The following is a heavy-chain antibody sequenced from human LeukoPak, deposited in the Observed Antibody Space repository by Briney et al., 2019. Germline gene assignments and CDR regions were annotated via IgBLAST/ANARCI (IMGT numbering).Heavy chain of an antibody. D-gene: IGHD5-24*01. CDR1: GFTFSSYG. CDR3: AKDARGWLQPYYFDY. V-gene: IGHV3-23*01. CDR2: ISGSGGST. J-gene: IGHJ4*02. Sequence: GGSLRLSCAASGFTFSSYGMSWVRQAPGKGLEWVSAISGSGGSTYYADSVKGRFTISRDNSKNTLYLQMNSLRAEDTAVYYCAKDARGWLQPYYFDYWGQGTLVTVSS.